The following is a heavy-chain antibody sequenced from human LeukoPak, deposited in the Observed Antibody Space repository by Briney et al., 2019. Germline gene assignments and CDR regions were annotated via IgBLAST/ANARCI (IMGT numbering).Heavy chain of an antibody. CDR2: ISAYNGNT. Sequence: ASVKVSCKASGYTFTNYGISWVRQAPGQGLGWMGWISAYNGNTNYAQKLQGRVTMTTDTSTSTAYMELRSLRSDDTAVYYCARDRSGYEAFDIWGQGTRVTVSP. CDR3: ARDRSGYEAFDI. V-gene: IGHV1-18*01. J-gene: IGHJ3*02. CDR1: GYTFTNYG. D-gene: IGHD1-26*01.